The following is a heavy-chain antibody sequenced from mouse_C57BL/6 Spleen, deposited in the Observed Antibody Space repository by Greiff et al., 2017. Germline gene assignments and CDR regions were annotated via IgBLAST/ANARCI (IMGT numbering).Heavy chain of an antibody. V-gene: IGHV1-82*01. J-gene: IGHJ1*03. Sequence: QVQLQQSGPELVKPGALVKISCKASGYAFSSSWMNWVKQRPGKGLEWIGRIYPGDGDTNYNGKFKGKATLTADKSSSTAYMQLSSLTSEDSAVYFCARGDHAGYFDVWGTGTTVTVSS. CDR3: ARGDHAGYFDV. D-gene: IGHD3-3*01. CDR2: IYPGDGDT. CDR1: GYAFSSSW.